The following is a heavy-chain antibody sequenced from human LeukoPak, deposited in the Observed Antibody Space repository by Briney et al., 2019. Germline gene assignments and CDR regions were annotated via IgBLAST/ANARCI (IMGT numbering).Heavy chain of an antibody. Sequence: ASVKVSCKASGYTFTGYYMHWVRHAPGQGLEWMGWINPNSGGTNYAQKFQGRVTMTRDTSISTAYMELSRLRSDDTAVYYCARDSSTSYYYYGMDVWGQGTTVTVSS. CDR3: ARDSSTSYYYYGMDV. V-gene: IGHV1-2*02. D-gene: IGHD2-2*01. CDR2: INPNSGGT. CDR1: GYTFTGYY. J-gene: IGHJ6*02.